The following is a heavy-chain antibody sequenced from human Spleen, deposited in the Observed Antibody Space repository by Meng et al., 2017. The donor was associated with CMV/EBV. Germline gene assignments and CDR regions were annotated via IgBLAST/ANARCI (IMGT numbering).Heavy chain of an antibody. Sequence: ASVKVSCKASGYTFTSYDINWVRQATGQGLEWMGWMNPNSGNTGFAQKFQGRVTMTRNTSINTAYMELSSLRSDDTAVYYCVRDDRWNLLYYWGQGTLVTVSS. CDR1: GYTFTSYD. J-gene: IGHJ4*02. V-gene: IGHV1-8*01. CDR3: VRDDRWNLLYY. D-gene: IGHD2/OR15-2a*01. CDR2: MNPNSGNT.